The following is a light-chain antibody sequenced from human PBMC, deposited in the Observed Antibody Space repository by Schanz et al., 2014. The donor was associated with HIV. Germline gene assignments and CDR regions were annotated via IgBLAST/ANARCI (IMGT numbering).Light chain of an antibody. CDR2: AAS. J-gene: IGKJ2*01. CDR1: QGISNY. Sequence: DIQMTQSPSSLSASVGDRVTITCRASQGISNYLAWYQQKPGKVPKLLIYAASTLHSGVPSRFSGSGSGTEFTLSISSLQPDDPATYYYQQYTKYSPFTSGQGTKVEI. V-gene: IGKV1-27*01. CDR3: QQYTKYSPFT.